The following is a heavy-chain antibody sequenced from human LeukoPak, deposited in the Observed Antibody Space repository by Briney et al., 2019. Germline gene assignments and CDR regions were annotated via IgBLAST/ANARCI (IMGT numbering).Heavy chain of an antibody. J-gene: IGHJ4*02. CDR1: GFTFSSYS. V-gene: IGHV3-48*01. Sequence: SGGSLRLSCAASGFTFSSYSMNWVRQAPGKGLEWVSYVSSSSTIYYADSVKGRFTISRDNAKNSLYLQMNSLRAEDTAVYYCAREKRGIAVAGFDYWGQGTLVTVSS. CDR2: VSSSSTI. D-gene: IGHD6-19*01. CDR3: AREKRGIAVAGFDY.